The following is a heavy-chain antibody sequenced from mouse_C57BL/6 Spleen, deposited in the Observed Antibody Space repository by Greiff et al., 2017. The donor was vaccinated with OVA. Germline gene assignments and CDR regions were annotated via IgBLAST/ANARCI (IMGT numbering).Heavy chain of an antibody. Sequence: VKLQQPGAELVMPGASVKLSCKASGYTFTSYWMHWVKQRPGQGLEWIGEIDPSDSYTNYNQKFKGKSTLTVDKSSSTAYMQLSSLTSEDSAVYYCAIQTGTWFAYWGQGTLVTVSA. CDR1: GYTFTSYW. V-gene: IGHV1-69*01. CDR2: IDPSDSYT. CDR3: AIQTGTWFAY. J-gene: IGHJ3*01. D-gene: IGHD4-1*01.